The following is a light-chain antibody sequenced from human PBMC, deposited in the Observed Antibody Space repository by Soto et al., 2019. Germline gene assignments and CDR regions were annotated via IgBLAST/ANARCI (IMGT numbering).Light chain of an antibody. CDR1: SSNIGSNT. J-gene: IGLJ3*02. Sequence: QSVLTQPPSASGTPGQGVSISCSGSSSNIGSNTVYWYQQLPGTAPKLLLFGDNQRPSGVPDRFSGSKSGTSASLAISGLQSEDEGDYYCATWDDSLNARLFGGGTKLTVL. V-gene: IGLV1-44*01. CDR3: ATWDDSLNARL. CDR2: GDN.